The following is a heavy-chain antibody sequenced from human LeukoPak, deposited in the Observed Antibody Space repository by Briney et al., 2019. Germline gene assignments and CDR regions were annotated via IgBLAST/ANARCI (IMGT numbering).Heavy chain of an antibody. Sequence: SETLSLTCAVYGGSFSGYYWSWIRQPPGKGLEWIGEINHSGSTNYNPSLKSRVTISVDTSKNQFSLKLSSVTAADTAVYYCARDRVTTGYYYSYYYMDVWGKGTTVTVSS. CDR3: ARDRVTTGYYYSYYYMDV. CDR2: INHSGST. V-gene: IGHV4-34*01. CDR1: GGSFSGYY. J-gene: IGHJ6*03. D-gene: IGHD4-11*01.